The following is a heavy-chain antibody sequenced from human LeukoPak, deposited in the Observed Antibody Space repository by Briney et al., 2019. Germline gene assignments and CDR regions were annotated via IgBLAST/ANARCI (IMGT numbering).Heavy chain of an antibody. J-gene: IGHJ2*01. V-gene: IGHV3-7*01. CDR3: ARDTWYIDL. Sequence: GGSLRLSCAASGFTLGTYWMSWVRQAPGKRLEWVANIKVDGSEKHYVDSVEGRFTISRDNARNSLYLQMNSLRAEDTAVYYCARDTWYIDLWGRGTLVIVSS. CDR2: IKVDGSEK. CDR1: GFTLGTYW.